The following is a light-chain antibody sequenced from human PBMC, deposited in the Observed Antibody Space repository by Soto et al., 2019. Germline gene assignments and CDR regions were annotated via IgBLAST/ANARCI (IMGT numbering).Light chain of an antibody. CDR1: SSNIGAGYE. CDR3: QSYDSSVSGYV. CDR2: ENN. Sequence: QPVLTQPPSVSAAPGQRVTISCTGSSSNIGAGYEAHWYQQVPGTAPNLLIYENNNRPSGVPDRFSGSKSGTSASLAITGLQAEDEAEYYCQSYDSSVSGYVFGTGTKVTVL. V-gene: IGLV1-40*01. J-gene: IGLJ1*01.